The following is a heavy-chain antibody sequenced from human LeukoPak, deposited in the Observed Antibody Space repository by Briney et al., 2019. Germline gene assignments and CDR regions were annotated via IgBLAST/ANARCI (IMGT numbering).Heavy chain of an antibody. CDR2: ISSSSSYI. CDR3: ARDHVEEWLVPNY. Sequence: GGSLRLSCAASGFTFSSYSMNWVRQAPGKGLEWVSSISSSSSYIYHADSVKGRFTISRDNAKNSLYLQMNSLRAEDTAVYYCARDHVEEWLVPNYWGQGTLVTVSS. V-gene: IGHV3-21*01. J-gene: IGHJ4*02. CDR1: GFTFSSYS. D-gene: IGHD6-19*01.